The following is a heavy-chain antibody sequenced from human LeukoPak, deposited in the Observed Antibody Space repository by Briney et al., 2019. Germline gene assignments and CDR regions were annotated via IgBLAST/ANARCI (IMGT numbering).Heavy chain of an antibody. Sequence: GGSLRLSCAASGFTFSSYAMHWVCQAPGKGLEWVSSISSSSSYIYYADSVKGRFTISRDNAKNSLYLQMNSLRAEDTAVYYCARFDGPYYFDYWGQGTLVTVSS. J-gene: IGHJ4*02. CDR2: ISSSSSYI. CDR1: GFTFSSYA. D-gene: IGHD3-9*01. V-gene: IGHV3-21*01. CDR3: ARFDGPYYFDY.